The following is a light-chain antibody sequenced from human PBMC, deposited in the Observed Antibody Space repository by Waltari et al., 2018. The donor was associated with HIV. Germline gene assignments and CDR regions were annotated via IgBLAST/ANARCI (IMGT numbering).Light chain of an antibody. CDR1: NIGTKS. V-gene: IGLV3-21*04. Sequence: SYVLTQPPSVSVAPGKTATITCGGNNIGTKSVQWYQQRPGQAPVLVIYYNSDRPSGIPERFSGSNSGNTATLTISRAEAGDEADYYCHVWDGSDYVSGVFGGGTKVTVL. J-gene: IGLJ3*02. CDR2: YNS. CDR3: HVWDGSDYVSGV.